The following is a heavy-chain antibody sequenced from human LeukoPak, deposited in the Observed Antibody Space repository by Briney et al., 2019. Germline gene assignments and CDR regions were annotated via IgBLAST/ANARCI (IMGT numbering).Heavy chain of an antibody. D-gene: IGHD1-26*01. CDR2: ISGSGGST. CDR3: AKDEAGKSATGAFDI. CDR1: GFTFSSYA. V-gene: IGHV3-23*01. Sequence: GGSLRLSCAASGFTFSSYAMSWVRQVPGKGLEWVSAISGSGGSTYYADSVKGRFTIPRDNSKNTLYLQMNSLRAEDTAVYYCAKDEAGKSATGAFDIWGQGTMVTVSS. J-gene: IGHJ3*02.